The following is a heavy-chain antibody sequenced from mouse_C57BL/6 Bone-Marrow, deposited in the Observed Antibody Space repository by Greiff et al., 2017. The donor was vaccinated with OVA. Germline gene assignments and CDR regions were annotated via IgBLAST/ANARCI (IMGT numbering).Heavy chain of an antibody. CDR3: ARDLGVYYGYLYAMDY. V-gene: IGHV5-4*01. CDR2: ISDGGSYT. D-gene: IGHD2-2*01. CDR1: GFTFSSYA. J-gene: IGHJ4*01. Sequence: EVHLVESGGGLVKPGGSLKLSCAASGFTFSSYAMSWVRQTPEKRLEWVATISDGGSYTYYPDNVKGRFTISRDNAKNNLYLQMSHLKSEDTAMYYCARDLGVYYGYLYAMDYWGQGTSVTVSS.